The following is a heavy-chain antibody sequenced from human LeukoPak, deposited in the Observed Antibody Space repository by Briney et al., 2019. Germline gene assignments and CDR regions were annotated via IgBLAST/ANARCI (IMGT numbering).Heavy chain of an antibody. Sequence: ASVKVSCKASGGTFSSYAISWVRQAPGQGLEWMGRIIPILGIANYAQKFQGRVTITADKSTSTAYMELSSLRSEDTAVYYCARDVVVPAVSGTRAGWFDPWGQGTLVTVSS. CDR2: IIPILGIA. V-gene: IGHV1-69*04. D-gene: IGHD6-19*01. J-gene: IGHJ5*02. CDR1: GGTFSSYA. CDR3: ARDVVVPAVSGTRAGWFDP.